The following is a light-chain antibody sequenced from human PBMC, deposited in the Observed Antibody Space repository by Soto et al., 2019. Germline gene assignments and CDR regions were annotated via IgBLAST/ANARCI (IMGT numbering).Light chain of an antibody. J-gene: IGLJ1*01. V-gene: IGLV2-8*01. CDR1: SSDVGAYIF. Sequence: SALTQPPSAARSPGQSVTISCTGTSSDVGAYIFVSWYQQHPGKAPKLMVYDVNRRPPGVPDRFFGSKSGNTASLTVSGLQAEDEADYYCVSFVGGTYVFGTGTKLTVL. CDR2: DVN. CDR3: VSFVGGTYV.